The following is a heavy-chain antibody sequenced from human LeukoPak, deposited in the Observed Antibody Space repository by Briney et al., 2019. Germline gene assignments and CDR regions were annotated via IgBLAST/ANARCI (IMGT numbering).Heavy chain of an antibody. V-gene: IGHV3-11*04. D-gene: IGHD3-22*01. CDR2: ISSSGSTI. CDR3: ARAASYYYDSSGYYGY. CDR1: GFTFSEYY. J-gene: IGHJ4*02. Sequence: GGSLRLSCAASGFTFSEYYMSWIRQAPGKGLEWVSYISSSGSTIYYAASVKGRFTISRDNAKNSLYLQMNSLRAEDTAVYYCARAASYYYDSSGYYGYWGQGTLVTVSS.